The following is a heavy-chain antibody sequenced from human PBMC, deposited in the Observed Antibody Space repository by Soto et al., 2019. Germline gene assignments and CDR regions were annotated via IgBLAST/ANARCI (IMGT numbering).Heavy chain of an antibody. V-gene: IGHV4-39*01. D-gene: IGHD2-8*01. CDR2: IYYSGST. J-gene: IGHJ3*02. CDR3: ARYCTNGVCYRAFDI. Sequence: SETLSLTCTVSGGSISSSSYYWGWIRQPPGKGLEWIGSIYYSGSTYYNPSLKSRVTISVDTSKNQFSLKLSSVTAADTAVYYCARYCTNGVCYRAFDIWGQGTMVTVSS. CDR1: GGSISSSSYY.